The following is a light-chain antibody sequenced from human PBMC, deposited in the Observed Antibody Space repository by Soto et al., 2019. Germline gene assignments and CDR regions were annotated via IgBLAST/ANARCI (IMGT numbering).Light chain of an antibody. V-gene: IGLV2-8*01. Sequence: QSALTQPPSASGSPGQSVTISCTGTSSDVGGYNYVSGYQQHPGKAPKLMIYEVSKRPSGVPDRFSGSKSGNTASLTVSGLQAEDEADYYCSSYAGSNNPYVFGTGTKLTVL. CDR2: EVS. CDR1: SSDVGGYNY. J-gene: IGLJ1*01. CDR3: SSYAGSNNPYV.